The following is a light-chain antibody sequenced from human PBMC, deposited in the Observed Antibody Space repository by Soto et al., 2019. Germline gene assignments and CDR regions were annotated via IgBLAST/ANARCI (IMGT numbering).Light chain of an antibody. V-gene: IGLV1-44*01. CDR1: RSNIGTYP. CDR2: RNH. CDR3: AAWDVSLRAVV. J-gene: IGLJ2*01. Sequence: QSVLTQSPSASATPGQRVTISCSGSRSNIGTYPVHWYQQLPGTAPTLLIFRNHQRPSGVPDRFSGSKSGTSASLAISGPQSEDEADYYCAAWDVSLRAVVFGGGTKLTVL.